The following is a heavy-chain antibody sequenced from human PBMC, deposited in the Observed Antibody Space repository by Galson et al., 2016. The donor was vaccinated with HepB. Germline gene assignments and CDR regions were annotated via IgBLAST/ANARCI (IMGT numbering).Heavy chain of an antibody. CDR2: IKYDGSST. CDR3: ARRDHMDV. J-gene: IGHJ6*02. CDR1: GFTFSSYW. Sequence: SLRLSCAGSGFTFSSYWMHWVRQAPGKGLEWVSRIKYDGSSTSYADSVKGRFTISRYNAKNTLYLQMNSQRAEDTAEYYCARRDHMDVWGQGTTVTVSS. D-gene: IGHD5-24*01. V-gene: IGHV3-74*01.